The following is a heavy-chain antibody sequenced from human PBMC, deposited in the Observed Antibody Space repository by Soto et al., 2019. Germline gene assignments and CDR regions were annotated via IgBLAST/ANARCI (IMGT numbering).Heavy chain of an antibody. CDR1: GFTFSSYA. V-gene: IGHV3-23*01. CDR2: ISGSGDNT. Sequence: EVRLLESGGGLVQPGGSLRLSCAASGFTFSSYAMSWVRQVPGKGLEWVSAISGSGDNTYYPDSVKGRFTISRDNARNTLYLQMNSLRAEDTAVYYCADGGEWLFNFDYWGQGTLVTVSS. D-gene: IGHD3-3*01. J-gene: IGHJ4*02. CDR3: ADGGEWLFNFDY.